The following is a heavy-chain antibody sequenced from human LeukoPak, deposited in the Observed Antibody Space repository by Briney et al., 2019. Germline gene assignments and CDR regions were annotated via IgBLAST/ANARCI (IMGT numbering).Heavy chain of an antibody. CDR2: IRYDGSNK. V-gene: IGHV3-30*02. D-gene: IGHD3-3*01. CDR3: AKSNDFWSGYFFDY. Sequence: GGSLRLSCAASGFTFSGYGMHWVRKAPGKGLEWVAFIRYDGSNKYYADSVKGRFTISRDSSKNTLYLQMNSLRAEDTAVYYCAKSNDFWSGYFFDYWGQGTLVTVSS. J-gene: IGHJ4*02. CDR1: GFTFSGYG.